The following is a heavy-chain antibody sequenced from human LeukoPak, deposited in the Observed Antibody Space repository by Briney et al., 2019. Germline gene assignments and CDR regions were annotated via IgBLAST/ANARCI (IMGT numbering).Heavy chain of an antibody. Sequence: PSETLSLTCTVSGGSISSHSWGWIRQSPGKGLEWIGSIYYSGKTYYNPSVKSRVTISADTSKNQFSLNLSSVTAADTAVYYCARLPLSMSGYPPDYWGQGTLVTVSS. D-gene: IGHD3-3*01. J-gene: IGHJ4*02. CDR2: IYYSGKT. CDR1: GGSISSHS. V-gene: IGHV4-39*01. CDR3: ARLPLSMSGYPPDY.